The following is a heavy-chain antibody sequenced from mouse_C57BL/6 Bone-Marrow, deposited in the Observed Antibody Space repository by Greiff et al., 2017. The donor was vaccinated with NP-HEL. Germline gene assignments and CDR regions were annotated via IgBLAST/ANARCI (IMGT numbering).Heavy chain of an antibody. V-gene: IGHV5-12*01. CDR2: ISNGGGST. Sequence: EVKLVESGGGLVQPGGSLKLSCAASGFTFSDYYMYWVRQTPEKRLEWVAYISNGGGSTYYPDTVKGRFTISRDNAKNTLYLQMSRLKSEDTAMYYCARHGPSIWVLAWFAYWGQGTLVTVSA. J-gene: IGHJ3*01. D-gene: IGHD4-1*01. CDR3: ARHGPSIWVLAWFAY. CDR1: GFTFSDYY.